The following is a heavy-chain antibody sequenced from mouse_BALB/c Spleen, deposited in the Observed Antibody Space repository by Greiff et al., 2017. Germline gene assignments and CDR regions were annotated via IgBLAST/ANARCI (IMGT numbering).Heavy chain of an antibody. CDR3: ARDARDGNYRYAMDY. V-gene: IGHV7-1*02. J-gene: IGHJ4*01. CDR2: SRNKANDYTT. CDR1: GFTFSDFY. Sequence: EVNLVESGGGLVQPGGSLRLSCATSGFTFSDFYMEWVRQPPGKRLEWIAASRNKANDYTTEYSASVKGRFIVSRDTSQSILYLQMNALRAEDTAIYYCARDARDGNYRYAMDYWGQGTSVTVSS. D-gene: IGHD2-1*01.